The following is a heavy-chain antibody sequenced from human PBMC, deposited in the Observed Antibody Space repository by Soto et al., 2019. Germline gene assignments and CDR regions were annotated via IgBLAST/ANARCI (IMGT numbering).Heavy chain of an antibody. V-gene: IGHV1-18*01. Sequence: ASVKVSCKASGYTFTSCGISWVRQAPGQGLEWMGWISAYNGNTNYAQKLQGRVTMTTDTSTSTAYMELRSLRSDDTAVYYCARGLRFWSGYPGEVWGYYYYGMDVWGQGTTVTVSS. CDR2: ISAYNGNT. D-gene: IGHD3-3*01. CDR3: ARGLRFWSGYPGEVWGYYYYGMDV. J-gene: IGHJ6*02. CDR1: GYTFTSCG.